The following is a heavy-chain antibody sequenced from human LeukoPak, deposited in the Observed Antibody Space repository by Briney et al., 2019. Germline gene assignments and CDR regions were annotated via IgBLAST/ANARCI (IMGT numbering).Heavy chain of an antibody. Sequence: GGSLRLSCAASGFNFSTYWMTWVRHVPGKGLEWVANIKEDGSEIYYVDAVKGRFSISRDNAKTSLYLQMNNLSVADTAVYYCVTDQTGRHPYFFDYWGQGTLVTVSS. CDR1: GFNFSTYW. J-gene: IGHJ4*02. CDR3: VTDQTGRHPYFFDY. D-gene: IGHD3-10*01. CDR2: IKEDGSEI. V-gene: IGHV3-7*01.